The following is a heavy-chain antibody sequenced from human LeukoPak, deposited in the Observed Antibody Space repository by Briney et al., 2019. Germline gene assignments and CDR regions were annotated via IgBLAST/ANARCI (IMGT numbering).Heavy chain of an antibody. CDR2: VDGGGGGT. D-gene: IGHD5-12*01. Sequence: GGSLRLSCAASGFTLSSYAMTWVRQAPGRGLEWVSSVDGGGGGTYYADSVKGRFTISRDNVRNSLYPQMNSLRAEDTAMYYCARDAGNSGYGCDLWGQGTLVTVSS. J-gene: IGHJ5*02. V-gene: IGHV3-23*01. CDR1: GFTLSSYA. CDR3: ARDAGNSGYGCDL.